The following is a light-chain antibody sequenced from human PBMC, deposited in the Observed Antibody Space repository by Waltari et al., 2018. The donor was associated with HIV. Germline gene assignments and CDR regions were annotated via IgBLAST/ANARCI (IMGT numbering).Light chain of an antibody. CDR3: QQYNSYSLT. CDR2: KAS. CDR1: QSMSSW. Sequence: DIQMTQSPSTLSDSVGDRVTITCRASQSMSSWLAWYQRKPGKAPKLLIYKASSLERGVPSRFSGSGSGTEFTLTISSLQPDDFATYYCQQYNSYSLTFGQGTKVEIK. V-gene: IGKV1-5*03. J-gene: IGKJ1*01.